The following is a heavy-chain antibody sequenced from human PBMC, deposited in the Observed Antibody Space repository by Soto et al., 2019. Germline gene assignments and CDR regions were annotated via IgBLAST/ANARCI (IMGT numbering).Heavy chain of an antibody. CDR2: IYYSGNT. CDR3: ARGWDYYGMDV. CDR1: VGSISIDDYY. J-gene: IGHJ6*02. D-gene: IGHD3-16*01. Sequence: PSENLSVTCTVSVGSISIDDYYWNWIRQRPGKGLEWIGNIYYSGNTNYNPSLKSRIIISMDMSENQFSLKLTSVTAADTAVYYCARGWDYYGMDVWGQGTTVTVSS. V-gene: IGHV4-31*03.